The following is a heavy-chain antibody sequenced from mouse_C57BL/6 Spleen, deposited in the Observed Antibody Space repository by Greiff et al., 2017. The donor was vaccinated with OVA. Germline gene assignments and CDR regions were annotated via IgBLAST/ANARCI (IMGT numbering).Heavy chain of an antibody. CDR3: TRDGPYAMDY. CDR2: ISSGGDYT. J-gene: IGHJ4*01. Sequence: EVHLVESGEGLVKPGGSLKLSCAASGFTFSSYAMSWVRQTPEKRLEWVAYISSGGDYTYYADTVKGRFTISIDNARNTLYLQMSSLKSEDTDMYYCTRDGPYAMDYWGQGTSVTVSS. CDR1: GFTFSSYA. D-gene: IGHD2-3*01. V-gene: IGHV5-9-1*02.